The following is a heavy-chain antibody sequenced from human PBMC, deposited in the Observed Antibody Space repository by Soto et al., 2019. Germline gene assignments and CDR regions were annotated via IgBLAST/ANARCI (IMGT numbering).Heavy chain of an antibody. J-gene: IGHJ3*02. D-gene: IGHD3-10*01. CDR1: GFTFSSYA. Sequence: PGGSLRLSCAASGFTFSSYAMSWVRQAPGKGLEWVSAISGSGGSTYYADSVKGRFTISRDNSKNTLYLQMNSLRAEDTAVYYCAKNREFGDLGSSIRAFDIWGQGTMVTVSS. CDR2: ISGSGGST. V-gene: IGHV3-23*01. CDR3: AKNREFGDLGSSIRAFDI.